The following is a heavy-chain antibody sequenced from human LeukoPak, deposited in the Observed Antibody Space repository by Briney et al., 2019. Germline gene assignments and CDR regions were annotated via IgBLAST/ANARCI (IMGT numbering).Heavy chain of an antibody. V-gene: IGHV4-34*01. CDR3: ARGQGSYGYGSPSR. Sequence: PSETLSLTCAVYGGSFSGYYWSWIRQPPGKGLEWIGEINHSGSTNYNPSLKSRVTISVDTSKNQFSLKLSSVTAADTAVYYCARGQGSYGYGSPSRWGQGTLVTVSS. D-gene: IGHD5-18*01. CDR2: INHSGST. J-gene: IGHJ4*02. CDR1: GGSFSGYY.